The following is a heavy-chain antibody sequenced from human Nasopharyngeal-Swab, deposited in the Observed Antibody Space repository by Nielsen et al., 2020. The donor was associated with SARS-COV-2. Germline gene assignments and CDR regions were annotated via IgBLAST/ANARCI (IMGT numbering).Heavy chain of an antibody. CDR1: GYTFTSYD. Sequence: ASVKVSCNASGYTFTSYDINWVRQATGQGLEWMGWMNPNSGNTGYAQKFQGRVTMIRNTSISTAYMELSSLRSEDTAVYYCASLEAAMETYYYYGMDVWGQGTTVTVSS. CDR3: ASLEAAMETYYYYGMDV. V-gene: IGHV1-8*01. D-gene: IGHD5-18*01. J-gene: IGHJ6*02. CDR2: MNPNSGNT.